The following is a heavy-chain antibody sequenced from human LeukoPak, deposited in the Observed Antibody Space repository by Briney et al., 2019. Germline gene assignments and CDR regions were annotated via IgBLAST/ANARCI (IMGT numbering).Heavy chain of an antibody. V-gene: IGHV3-74*01. CDR2: INGDGSTT. Sequence: GGSLRLSCAASEFSFSTFWMHWVRQAPGKGLVWVSRINGDGSTTNYADSVKGRFTISRDNAKNTLYLQMNSLKAEDTAVYYCVRGNPGNFDYWGQGTLVTVSS. CDR3: VRGNPGNFDY. CDR1: EFSFSTFW. J-gene: IGHJ4*02.